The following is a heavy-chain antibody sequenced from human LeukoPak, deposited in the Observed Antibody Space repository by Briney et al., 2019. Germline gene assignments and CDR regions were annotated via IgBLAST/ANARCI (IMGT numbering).Heavy chain of an antibody. CDR3: AKDKGWALSSGYGQGAFDI. CDR1: GFTFDDYA. CDR2: ISWNSGSI. J-gene: IGHJ3*02. V-gene: IGHV3-9*01. Sequence: GRSLRLSCAASGFTFDDYAMHWVRQAPGKGLEWVSGISWNSGSIGYADSVKGRFTISRDNAKNSLYLQMNSLRAEDTALYYCAKDKGWALSSGYGQGAFDIWGQGTMVTVSS. D-gene: IGHD3-22*01.